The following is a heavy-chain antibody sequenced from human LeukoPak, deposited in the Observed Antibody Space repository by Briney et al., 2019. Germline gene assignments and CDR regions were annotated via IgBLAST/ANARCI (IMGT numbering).Heavy chain of an antibody. J-gene: IGHJ4*02. V-gene: IGHV4-59*01. D-gene: IGHD3-16*02. CDR1: GGSISSYY. Sequence: SETLSLTCTVSGGSISSYYWSWIRQPPGKGLEWIGYIYYSGSTNYNPSLKSRVTISVDTSKNQFSLKLSSVTAADTAVYYCAKFLGGVIVEPFYWGQGTLVTVSS. CDR3: AKFLGGVIVEPFY. CDR2: IYYSGST.